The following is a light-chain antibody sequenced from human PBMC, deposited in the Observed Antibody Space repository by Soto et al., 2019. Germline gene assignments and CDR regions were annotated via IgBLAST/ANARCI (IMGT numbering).Light chain of an antibody. CDR3: QQSYRTLFT. CDR2: AAS. CDR1: QSISSY. J-gene: IGKJ3*01. Sequence: DIQMTQSPSSLSASVGDRVTITCRASQSISSYLNWYQPKPWKAPKLLIYAASSLQSWVTSRFSGSGSGTDFTLTISSLQPEDFETYYCQQSYRTLFTFGPGTKVDIK. V-gene: IGKV1-39*01.